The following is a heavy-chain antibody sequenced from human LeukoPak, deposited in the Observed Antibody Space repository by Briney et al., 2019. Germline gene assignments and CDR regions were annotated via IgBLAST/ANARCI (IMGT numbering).Heavy chain of an antibody. V-gene: IGHV4-39*07. CDR1: GGSISSSSYY. D-gene: IGHD2/OR15-2a*01. J-gene: IGHJ4*02. CDR2: IYYSGST. Sequence: SETLSLTCTVSGGSISSSSYYWGWIRQPPGKGLEWIGSIYYSGSTYYNPSLKSRVTISVDTSKNQFSLKLSSVTAADTAVYYCARQFVIAASDYWGQGTLVTVSS. CDR3: ARQFVIAASDY.